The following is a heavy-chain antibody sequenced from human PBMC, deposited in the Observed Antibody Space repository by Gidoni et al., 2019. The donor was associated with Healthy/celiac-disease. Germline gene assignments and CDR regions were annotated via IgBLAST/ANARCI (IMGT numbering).Heavy chain of an antibody. V-gene: IGHV3-23*01. D-gene: IGHD6-13*01. Sequence: EVQLLESGGGLVQPGVSLRLSCAAPVFPFLRYAMSWLRQAPGKGLEWVSSISGSGGSTYYADSLKGRFTITRDNTKNTLYLQMNSLRAEDTAVYYCAKDRRDRAADGSLDYWGHGTLVTVSS. CDR3: AKDRRDRAADGSLDY. CDR2: ISGSGGST. CDR1: VFPFLRYA. J-gene: IGHJ4*01.